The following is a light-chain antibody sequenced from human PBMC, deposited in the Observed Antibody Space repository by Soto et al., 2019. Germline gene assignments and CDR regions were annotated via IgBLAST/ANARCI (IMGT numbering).Light chain of an antibody. Sequence: SYELTQPPSVSVAPGKTARITCGGNNIGSKSVHWYQQKPCQAPVLVIYYDSDRPSGIPERFSGSNSGNTATLTISRVEAGDEADYYCQAWDSSSDHVVFGGGTKLTVL. V-gene: IGLV3-21*04. CDR2: YDS. CDR1: NIGSKS. J-gene: IGLJ2*01. CDR3: QAWDSSSDHVV.